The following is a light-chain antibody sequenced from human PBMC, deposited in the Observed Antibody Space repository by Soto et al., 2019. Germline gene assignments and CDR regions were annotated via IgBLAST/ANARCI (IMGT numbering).Light chain of an antibody. V-gene: IGLV3-21*01. Sequence: SYELTQSPSVSVAPGQMATITCGGNNIGSKSVNWYQHKAGQAPVLVMSYDSDRPSGIPERFSGSNSGNTATLTLSRVESGDEADYYCQVWDTSNDHHVFGSGTKLTVL. CDR3: QVWDTSNDHHV. CDR1: NIGSKS. CDR2: YDS. J-gene: IGLJ1*01.